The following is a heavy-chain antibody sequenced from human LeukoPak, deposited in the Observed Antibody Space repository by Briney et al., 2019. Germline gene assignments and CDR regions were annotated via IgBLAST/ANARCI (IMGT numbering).Heavy chain of an antibody. D-gene: IGHD1-26*01. J-gene: IGHJ4*02. CDR2: ISGGGGST. CDR1: GFTFDDYA. V-gene: IGHV3-23*01. CDR3: AKKGVWELLSYYFDY. Sequence: GGSLRLSCAASGFTFDDYAMHWVRQAPGKGLEWVSAISGGGGSTYYADSVKGRFTISRDNSKNTLYLQMNSLRAEDTAVYYCAKKGVWELLSYYFDYWGQGTLVTVSS.